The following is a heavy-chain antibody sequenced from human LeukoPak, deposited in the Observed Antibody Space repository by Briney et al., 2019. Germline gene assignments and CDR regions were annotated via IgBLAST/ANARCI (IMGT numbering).Heavy chain of an antibody. V-gene: IGHV3-48*02. CDR1: GFTFSSYC. Sequence: GGSLRLSCAASGFTFSSYCMNWVRQAPGKGLEWVSYISSTSSITYYAGSVKGRFTISRDNARNSLYLQMDSLRDEDTAMYYCASPRHNYCEGGSCFYFDYWGQGTLVTVSS. CDR3: ASPRHNYCEGGSCFYFDY. D-gene: IGHD2-15*01. J-gene: IGHJ4*02. CDR2: ISSTSSIT.